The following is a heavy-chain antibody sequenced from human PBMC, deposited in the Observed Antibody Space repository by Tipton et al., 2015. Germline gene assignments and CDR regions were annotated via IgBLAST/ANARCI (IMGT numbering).Heavy chain of an antibody. Sequence: GSLRLSCAAAGFTFSNYAMSWVRQAPGKGLEWVSGISASGGRTYYADSVRGRFTISRDNSKSTLYLQMDSLRAEDTAVYYCAKEGHSSGSYTSRGTYFDYWGQGTLVTVSS. V-gene: IGHV3-23*01. CDR3: AKEGHSSGSYTSRGTYFDY. D-gene: IGHD6-19*01. CDR2: ISASGGRT. CDR1: GFTFSNYA. J-gene: IGHJ4*02.